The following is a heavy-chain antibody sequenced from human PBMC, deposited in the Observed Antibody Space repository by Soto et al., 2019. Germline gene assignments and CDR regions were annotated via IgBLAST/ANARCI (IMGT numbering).Heavy chain of an antibody. CDR2: IYYDGST. D-gene: IGHD6-6*01. Sequence: SETLSLTCTVSGGSISSSSFHWGWIRRPPGKGLEWIGSIYYDGSTYYNPSLKSRLTISLDTSKYQLSLELNSVTAADTALYYCARSTIAPHLFMYPFDYWGQGTLVTVSS. J-gene: IGHJ4*01. V-gene: IGHV4-39*01. CDR3: ARSTIAPHLFMYPFDY. CDR1: GGSISSSSFH.